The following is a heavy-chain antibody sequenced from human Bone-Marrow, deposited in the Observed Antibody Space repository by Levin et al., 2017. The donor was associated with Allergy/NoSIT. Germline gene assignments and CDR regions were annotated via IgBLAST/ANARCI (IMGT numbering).Heavy chain of an antibody. CDR1: GDSISSSGYY. CDR3: ARPAYCSGGSCSSSFDY. V-gene: IGHV4-39*01. J-gene: IGHJ4*02. Sequence: GSLRLSCSVSGDSISSSGYYWGWIRQPPGKGLEWIGTIYYTGNSYYSPSLKSRVTISVDTSKNQFSLKLSSVTAADTAVYYCARPAYCSGGSCSSSFDYWGQGTLVTVSS. CDR2: IYYTGNS. D-gene: IGHD2-15*01.